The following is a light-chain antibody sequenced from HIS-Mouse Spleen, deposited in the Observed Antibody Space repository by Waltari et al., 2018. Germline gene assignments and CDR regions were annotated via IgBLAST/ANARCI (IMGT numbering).Light chain of an antibody. J-gene: IGLJ2*01. CDR2: DVS. CDR3: SSYTSSSTEV. Sequence: QSALTQPASVSGSPGQSITISCTGTSSDVGGYNYLSWYQQHPGKAPTLMIYDVSNRPSGVSNRFSGSKSGNTASLTISGLQAEDEADYYCSSYTSSSTEVFGGGTKLTVL. CDR1: SSDVGGYNY. V-gene: IGLV2-14*03.